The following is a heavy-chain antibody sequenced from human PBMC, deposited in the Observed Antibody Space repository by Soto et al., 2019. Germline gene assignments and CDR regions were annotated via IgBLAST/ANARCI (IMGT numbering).Heavy chain of an antibody. J-gene: IGHJ4*02. CDR3: ARGDSSGYY. CDR2: IWYDGSNK. CDR1: GFTFSSYG. D-gene: IGHD6-19*01. V-gene: IGHV3-33*01. Sequence: QVQLVESGGGVVQPGRSLRLSCAASGFTFSSYGMHWVRQTPGKGLEWVAVIWYDGSNKYYADSVKGRFTISRDNSKNTLYLQMNSLRAEDTAVYYWARGDSSGYYWGQGTLVTVSS.